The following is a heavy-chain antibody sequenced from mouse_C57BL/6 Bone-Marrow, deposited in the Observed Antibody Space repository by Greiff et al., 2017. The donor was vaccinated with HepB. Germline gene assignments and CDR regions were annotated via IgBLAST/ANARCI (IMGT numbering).Heavy chain of an antibody. V-gene: IGHV10-1*01. CDR1: GFSFNTYA. J-gene: IGHJ2*01. Sequence: GGGLVQPKGSLKLSCAASGFSFNTYAMNWVRQAPGKGLEWVARIRSKSNNYATYYADSVKDRFTISRDDSESMLYLQMNNLKTEDTAMYYCVTVVNYFDYWGQGTTLTVSS. D-gene: IGHD1-1*01. CDR3: VTVVNYFDY. CDR2: IRSKSNNYAT.